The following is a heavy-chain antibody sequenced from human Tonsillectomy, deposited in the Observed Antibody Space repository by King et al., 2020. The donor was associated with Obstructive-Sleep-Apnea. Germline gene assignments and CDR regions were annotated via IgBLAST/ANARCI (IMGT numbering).Heavy chain of an antibody. CDR2: IYYSGST. J-gene: IGHJ4*02. CDR3: ASDDRYGSGSYHDY. CDR1: GGSISSGDYY. V-gene: IGHV4-30-4*01. D-gene: IGHD3-10*01. Sequence: VQLQESGPGLVKPSQTLSLTCTVSGGSISSGDYYWSWVRQPPGKGLEWIGYIYYSGSTYYNPSLKGRVTLSVDTSKNQFSLKLSSVTAADTAVYYCASDDRYGSGSYHDYWGQGTLVTVSS.